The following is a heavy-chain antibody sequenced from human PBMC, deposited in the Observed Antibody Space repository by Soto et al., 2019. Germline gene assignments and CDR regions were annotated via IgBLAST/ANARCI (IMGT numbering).Heavy chain of an antibody. CDR2: ISSSSSTI. D-gene: IGHD4-17*01. CDR3: ARDRLSYGGYYMDV. Sequence: GGSLRLSCAASGFTFSSYSMNWVRQAPGKGLEWVSYISSSSSTIYYADSVKGRFTISRDNAKNSLYLQMNSLRAEDTAVYYCARDRLSYGGYYMDVWGKGTTVTVSS. J-gene: IGHJ6*03. V-gene: IGHV3-48*01. CDR1: GFTFSSYS.